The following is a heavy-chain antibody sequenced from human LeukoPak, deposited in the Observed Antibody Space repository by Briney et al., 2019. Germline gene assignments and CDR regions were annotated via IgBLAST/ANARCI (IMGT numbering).Heavy chain of an antibody. J-gene: IGHJ5*02. CDR3: ARGKLSAMVRSWFDP. D-gene: IGHD3-10*01. CDR1: GGSFSGYY. CDR2: INHSGST. V-gene: IGHV4-34*01. Sequence: SETLSLTCAVYGGSFSGYYWSWIRQPPGKGLEWIGEINHSGSTNYNPSLKSRVTISVDTSKSQFSLKLSSVTAADTAVYYCARGKLSAMVRSWFDPWGQGTLVTVSS.